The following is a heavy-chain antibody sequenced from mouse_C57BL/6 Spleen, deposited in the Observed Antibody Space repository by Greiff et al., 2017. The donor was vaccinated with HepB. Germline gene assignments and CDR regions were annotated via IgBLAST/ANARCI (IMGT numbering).Heavy chain of an antibody. CDR1: GYSFTGYY. D-gene: IGHD2-2*01. CDR3: ARRTWLRNFDY. J-gene: IGHJ2*01. Sequence: EVQLQQSGPELVKPGASVKISCKASGYSFTGYYMNWVKQSPEKSLEWIGEINPSTGGTTYNQKFKAKATLTVDKSSSTAYMQLKSLTSEDSAVYYCARRTWLRNFDYWGQGTTLTVSS. CDR2: INPSTGGT. V-gene: IGHV1-42*01.